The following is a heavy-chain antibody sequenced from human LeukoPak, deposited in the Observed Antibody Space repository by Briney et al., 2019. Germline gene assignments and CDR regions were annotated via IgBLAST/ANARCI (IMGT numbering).Heavy chain of an antibody. V-gene: IGHV4-61*01. Sequence: SETLSLTCTVSGGSVSSGTYYWTWIRQPPGKELEYIGYIYTSGSTKYNPSLKSRVTISVDTSKNQISLRLNSVTAADTAVYFCARDDFVGIVATGLDYWGQGTRVTVSS. D-gene: IGHD5-12*01. CDR2: IYTSGST. J-gene: IGHJ4*02. CDR1: GGSVSSGTYY. CDR3: ARDDFVGIVATGLDY.